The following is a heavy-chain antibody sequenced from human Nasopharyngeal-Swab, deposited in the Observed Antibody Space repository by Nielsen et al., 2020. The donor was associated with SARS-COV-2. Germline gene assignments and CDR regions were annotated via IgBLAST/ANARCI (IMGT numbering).Heavy chain of an antibody. CDR3: ARVQQIYAISLNYYGMDV. Sequence: GESLKISCAASGFAFSRHGMNWVRQAPGKGLEWVSFISSSGSYIYYADSVKGRFTISRDNAKDSLYLQMNSLRVEDTAVYYCARVQQIYAISLNYYGMDVWGQGTTVTASS. V-gene: IGHV3-21*04. CDR2: ISSSGSYI. J-gene: IGHJ6*02. D-gene: IGHD2-8*01. CDR1: GFAFSRHG.